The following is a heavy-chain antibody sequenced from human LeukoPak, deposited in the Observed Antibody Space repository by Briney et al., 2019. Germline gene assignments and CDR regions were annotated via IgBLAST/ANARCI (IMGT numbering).Heavy chain of an antibody. CDR3: ASDRHYYDSSGRKNWFDP. J-gene: IGHJ5*02. V-gene: IGHV4-34*01. CDR2: INHSGST. Sequence: SETLSLTCAVYGGSFSGYYWSWIRQPPGKGLEWIGEINHSGSTNYNPSLKSRVTISVDTSKNQFSLKLSSVTAADTAVYYCASDRHYYDSSGRKNWFDPWGQGTLVTVSS. D-gene: IGHD3-22*01. CDR1: GGSFSGYY.